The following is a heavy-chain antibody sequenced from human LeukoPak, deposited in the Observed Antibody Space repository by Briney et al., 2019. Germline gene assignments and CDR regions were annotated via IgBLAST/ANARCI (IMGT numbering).Heavy chain of an antibody. V-gene: IGHV4-34*01. CDR2: INYSGST. J-gene: IGHJ6*02. CDR3: AREPAQSKDSSSWYVPYYYNYGMDV. D-gene: IGHD6-13*01. Sequence: PSETLSLTCAVHGGSFSGYYWGWIRQPPGRGVGWVGEINYSGSTHKNPSLKRRVTRSGDTSTNQFSLQLSSVPAADTAVYYCAREPAQSKDSSSWYVPYYYNYGMDVWGQGTTVTVSS. CDR1: GGSFSGYY.